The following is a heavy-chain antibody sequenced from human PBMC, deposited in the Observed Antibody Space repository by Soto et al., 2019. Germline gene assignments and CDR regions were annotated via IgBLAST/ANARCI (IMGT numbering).Heavy chain of an antibody. CDR2: VYHSGST. D-gene: IGHD2-21*01. J-gene: IGHJ5*02. CDR1: GDSISSTHW. Sequence: QVYLHQSGPGLVKPSGTLSLTCAVSGDSISSTHWWTWVRQTPGKGLEWIGEVYHSGSTSYKPSLKSRVTISVDKSNNPFSLKLTSVTAADTAVYYCATLPPRIVVTVLPIPAWGQGTLVSVSS. CDR3: ATLPPRIVVTVLPIPA. V-gene: IGHV4-4*02.